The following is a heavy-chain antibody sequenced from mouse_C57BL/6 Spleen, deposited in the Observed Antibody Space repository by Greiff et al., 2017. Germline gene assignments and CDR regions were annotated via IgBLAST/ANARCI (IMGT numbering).Heavy chain of an antibody. CDR2: ISNGGGST. D-gene: IGHD2-1*01. V-gene: IGHV5-12*01. CDR1: GFTFSDYY. Sequence: EVKLVESGGGLVQPGGSLKLSCAASGFTFSDYYMYWVRQTPEKRLEWVAYISNGGGSTYYPDTVKGRFTISRDNAKNTLYLQMSRLKSEDTAMYYCARPLYGNYVYYAMDYWGQGTSVTVSS. CDR3: ARPLYGNYVYYAMDY. J-gene: IGHJ4*01.